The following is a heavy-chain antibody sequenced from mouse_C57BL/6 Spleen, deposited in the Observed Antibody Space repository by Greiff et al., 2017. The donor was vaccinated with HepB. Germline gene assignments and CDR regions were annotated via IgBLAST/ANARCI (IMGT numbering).Heavy chain of an antibody. Sequence: QVQLQQPGAELVRPGSSVKLSCKASGYTFTSYWMDWVKQRPGQGLEWIGNIYPSDSETHYNQKFKDKATLTVDKYSSTAYMQLSSLTSEDSAVYYCARSNFYYFDYWGQGTTLTVSS. J-gene: IGHJ2*01. CDR1: GYTFTSYW. CDR2: IYPSDSET. V-gene: IGHV1-61*01. CDR3: ARSNFYYFDY.